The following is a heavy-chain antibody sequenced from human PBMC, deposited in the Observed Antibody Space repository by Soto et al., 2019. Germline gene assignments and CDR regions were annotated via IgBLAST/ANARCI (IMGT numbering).Heavy chain of an antibody. CDR2: IYPGDSDT. CDR1: GYSFTTYW. Sequence: GESLKISCKGSGYSFTTYWIGWVRQMPGKGLEWMGTIYPGDSDTRYRPSFQGQVTISADKSISTAYLQWSSLRASDTAIYYCARGGAIRGPCSGDNCHYNFDSWGQGSQVTVSS. CDR3: ARGGAIRGPCSGDNCHYNFDS. J-gene: IGHJ4*02. D-gene: IGHD2-15*01. V-gene: IGHV5-51*01.